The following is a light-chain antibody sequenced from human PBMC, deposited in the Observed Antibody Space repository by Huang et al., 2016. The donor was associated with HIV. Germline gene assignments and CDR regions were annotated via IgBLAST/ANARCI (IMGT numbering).Light chain of an antibody. CDR2: DAS. CDR3: QQYDSLPPWT. J-gene: IGKJ1*01. CDR1: QDIANY. Sequence: DIQMTQSPPSLSASVGDRVAITCQASQDIANYLNWYQQKPGQGPKLLIYDASNLKTGVPLRFSGSGSGTDFTFTISSLQPEDIATYYCQQYDSLPPWTFGQGTKVEIK. V-gene: IGKV1-33*01.